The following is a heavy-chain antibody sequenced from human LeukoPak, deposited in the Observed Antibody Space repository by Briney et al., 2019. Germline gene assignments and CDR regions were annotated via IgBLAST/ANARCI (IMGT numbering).Heavy chain of an antibody. D-gene: IGHD3-22*01. CDR2: SRNKADGYTP. Sequence: GGSLRLSCATSGFTFSDYYIDWVRQAPGRGLEWVGRSRNKADGYTPTHAASVKGRFTISRDDSKNSVYLQMNSLKTEDTAVYYCARVGYYDSSGFSIDAFDFWGQGTLVTVSS. J-gene: IGHJ3*01. CDR3: ARVGYYDSSGFSIDAFDF. CDR1: GFTFSDYY. V-gene: IGHV3-72*01.